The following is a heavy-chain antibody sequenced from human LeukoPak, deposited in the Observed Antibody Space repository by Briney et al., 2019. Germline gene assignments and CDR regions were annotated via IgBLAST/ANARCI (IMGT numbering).Heavy chain of an antibody. CDR1: GFTFSNYA. CDR2: ISGSGSST. V-gene: IGHV3-23*01. Sequence: GGSLRLSCAASGFTFSNYAMSWVRQAPGKGLEWASGISGSGSSTYYADSVKGRFTISRDNSKNTLYVQMNSLRAGDTAVYFCAKMPVSYSSGWTNFDYWGQGTLVTVSS. CDR3: AKMPVSYSSGWTNFDY. J-gene: IGHJ4*02. D-gene: IGHD6-19*01.